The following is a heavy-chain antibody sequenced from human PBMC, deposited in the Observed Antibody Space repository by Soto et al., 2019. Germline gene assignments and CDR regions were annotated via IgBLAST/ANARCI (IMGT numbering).Heavy chain of an antibody. V-gene: IGHV4-59*08. CDR2: IYYSGST. CDR3: ARHRGYGDYFDY. D-gene: IGHD4-17*01. Sequence: SETLSLTCTVSGGSISSYYWSWIRQPPGKGLERIGYIYYSGSTNYNPSLKSRVTISVDTSKNQFSLKLSSVTAADTAVYYCARHRGYGDYFDYWGQGTLVTVSS. CDR1: GGSISSYY. J-gene: IGHJ4*02.